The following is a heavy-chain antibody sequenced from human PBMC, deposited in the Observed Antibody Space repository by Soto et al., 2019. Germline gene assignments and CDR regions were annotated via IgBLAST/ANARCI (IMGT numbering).Heavy chain of an antibody. Sequence: PSETLSLTCAVYVGSFSGYYWSWIRQPPGKGLEWIGEINHSGSTNYNPSLKSRVTISVDTSKNQFSLKLSSVTAADTAVYYCARSRTVTTCDYWGQGTLVTVSS. J-gene: IGHJ4*02. CDR2: INHSGST. D-gene: IGHD4-17*01. CDR1: VGSFSGYY. CDR3: ARSRTVTTCDY. V-gene: IGHV4-34*01.